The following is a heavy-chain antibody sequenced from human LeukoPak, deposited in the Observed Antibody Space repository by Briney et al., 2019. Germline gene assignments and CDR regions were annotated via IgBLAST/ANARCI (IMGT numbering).Heavy chain of an antibody. Sequence: GGSLRLSCAASGFTFSSYWMHWVRQAPGKGLVWVSYISSDGSSTNYADSVKGRFTISRDNAKNTLYLQMNSLKTEDTAVYYCTTDYSNYVAGGQGTLVTVSS. V-gene: IGHV3-74*01. D-gene: IGHD4-11*01. CDR1: GFTFSSYW. J-gene: IGHJ4*02. CDR2: ISSDGSST. CDR3: TTDYSNYVA.